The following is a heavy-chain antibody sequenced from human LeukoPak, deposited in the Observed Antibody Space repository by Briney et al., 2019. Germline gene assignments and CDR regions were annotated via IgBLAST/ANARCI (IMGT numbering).Heavy chain of an antibody. D-gene: IGHD5-18*01. CDR2: IDPNSGGT. V-gene: IGHV1-2*02. CDR3: ARVDSIQLGFDY. Sequence: ASVKVSCKASGYTFTGYYMHWVRQAPGQGLEWMGWIDPNSGGTNYAQKFQGRVTMTRDTSISTAYMELSRLRSDDTAVYYCARVDSIQLGFDYWGQGTLVTVSS. CDR1: GYTFTGYY. J-gene: IGHJ4*02.